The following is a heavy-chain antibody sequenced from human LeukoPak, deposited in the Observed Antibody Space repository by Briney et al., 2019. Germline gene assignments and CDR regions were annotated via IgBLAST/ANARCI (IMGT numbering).Heavy chain of an antibody. J-gene: IGHJ4*02. CDR2: INQDGGDK. CDR1: GFTFSRYW. V-gene: IGHV3-7*01. CDR3: ARDHDGKDY. Sequence: PGGSLRLSCAASGFTFSRYWMSWVRQAPGKGLEWVANINQDGGDKYHADSVKGRFTISRDNAKNSLYLQMNSLRAEDTAAYYCARDHDGKDYWGQGTLVTVSS.